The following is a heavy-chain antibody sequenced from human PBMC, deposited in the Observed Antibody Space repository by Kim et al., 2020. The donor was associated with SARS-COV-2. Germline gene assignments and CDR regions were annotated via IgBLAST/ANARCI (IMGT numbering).Heavy chain of an antibody. Sequence: ESGKGRCTISRDNTKNSLYLQMNSLRAEDTAVYYCARDTDYGGHVGVFDPWGQGTLVTVSS. V-gene: IGHV3-48*03. CDR3: ARDTDYGGHVGVFDP. D-gene: IGHD4-17*01. J-gene: IGHJ5*02.